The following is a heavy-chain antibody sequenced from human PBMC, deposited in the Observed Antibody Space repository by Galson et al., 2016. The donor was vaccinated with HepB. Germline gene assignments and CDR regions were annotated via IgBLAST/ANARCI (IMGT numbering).Heavy chain of an antibody. CDR2: IWFDGRDA. V-gene: IGHV3-33*01. D-gene: IGHD1-14*01. CDR1: GFTFSRFG. CDR3: ARDLWGDCRTTTCSHLAS. Sequence: SLRLSCAASGFTFSRFGMHWVRQAPGKGLESVAVIWFDGRDAYYGDSVKGRFTISKDNSNNMLYLQMNSLRVEDTAVYYCARDLWGDCRTTTCSHLASWGQGTLVTVSS. J-gene: IGHJ4*02.